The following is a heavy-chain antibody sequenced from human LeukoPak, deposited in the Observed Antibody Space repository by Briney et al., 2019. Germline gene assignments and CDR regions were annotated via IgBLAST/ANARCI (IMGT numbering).Heavy chain of an antibody. CDR1: GGSFSGYY. V-gene: IGHV4-34*01. Sequence: PSETLSLTCAVYGGSFSGYYWSWIRQPPGKGLEWIGEINHSGSTNYNPSLKSRVTISVGTSKNQFSLKLSSVTAADTAVYYCARERSTSWVDYWGQGTLVTVSS. CDR2: INHSGST. CDR3: ARERSTSWVDY. J-gene: IGHJ4*02. D-gene: IGHD2-2*01.